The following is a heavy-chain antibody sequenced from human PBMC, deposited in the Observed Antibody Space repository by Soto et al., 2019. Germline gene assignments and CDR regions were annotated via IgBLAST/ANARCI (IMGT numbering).Heavy chain of an antibody. Sequence: QVQLQQWGAGLLKPSETLSLTCAVYGGSFSGYYWSWIRQPPGKGLEWIGEINHSGSTNYNPSLKSRVTISVDTSKNQFSLKLSSVTAADTAVYYCARYLRSSPRDWFDPWGQGTLVTVSS. CDR1: GGSFSGYY. CDR2: INHSGST. J-gene: IGHJ5*02. CDR3: ARYLRSSPRDWFDP. D-gene: IGHD4-17*01. V-gene: IGHV4-34*01.